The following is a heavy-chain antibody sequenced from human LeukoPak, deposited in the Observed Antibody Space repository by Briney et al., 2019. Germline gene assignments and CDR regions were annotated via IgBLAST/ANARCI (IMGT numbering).Heavy chain of an antibody. D-gene: IGHD6-19*01. CDR1: GYIFSNYG. CDR3: AGQWYSSGLKWFDP. V-gene: IGHV1-18*01. J-gene: IGHJ5*02. CDR2: ISGHSGNT. Sequence: ASVKVSCKASGYIFSNYGITWVRQAPGHGLEWMGWISGHSGNTNYAQKFQDRVTMTRDTSISTAYMELSRLRSDDTAVYYCAGQWYSSGLKWFDPWGQGTLVAVSS.